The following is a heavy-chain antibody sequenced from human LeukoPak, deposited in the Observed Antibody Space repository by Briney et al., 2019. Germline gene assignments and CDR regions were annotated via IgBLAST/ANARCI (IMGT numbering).Heavy chain of an antibody. Sequence: SQTLSLTCTVSGGSISSGSYYWSWIRQPAGKGLEWIGRIYTSGSTIYDPSLKSRVTISVDTSKKQFSLKLNSVTAADTAVYYCAKSPSWGSGLDAFDIWGQGTMVTVSS. CDR1: GGSISSGSYY. V-gene: IGHV4-61*02. CDR2: IYTSGST. CDR3: AKSPSWGSGLDAFDI. J-gene: IGHJ3*02. D-gene: IGHD7-27*01.